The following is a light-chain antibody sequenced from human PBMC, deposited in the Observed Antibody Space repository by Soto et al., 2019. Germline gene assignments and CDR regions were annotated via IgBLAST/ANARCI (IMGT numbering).Light chain of an antibody. J-gene: IGKJ4*01. V-gene: IGKV3-15*01. CDR2: GAS. CDR1: QSVSSN. CDR3: QQYEDPPVT. Sequence: EIVMTQSPATLSVSPGERATLSCRASQSVSSNLAWYQQNPGQAPRLLIYGASTRATGIPARFRGSGSGTEFTLTISSLQPEDIATYYCQQYEDPPVTFGGGTKVDIK.